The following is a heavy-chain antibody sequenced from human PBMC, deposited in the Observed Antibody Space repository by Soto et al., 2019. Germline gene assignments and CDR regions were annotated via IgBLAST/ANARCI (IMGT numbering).Heavy chain of an antibody. J-gene: IGHJ5*02. CDR3: ARVRWPLSTMVRGVGTPPGFDP. V-gene: IGHV4-34*01. Sequence: PSETLSLTCAVYGGSFSGYYWSWIRQPPGKGLEWIGEINHSGSTNYNPSLKSRVTISVDTSKNQFSLKLSSVTAADTAVYYCARVRWPLSTMVRGVGTPPGFDPWGQGTPVTVSS. D-gene: IGHD3-10*01. CDR1: GGSFSGYY. CDR2: INHSGST.